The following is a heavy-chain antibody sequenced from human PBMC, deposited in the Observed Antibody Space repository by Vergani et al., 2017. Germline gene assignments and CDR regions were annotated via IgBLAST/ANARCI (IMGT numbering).Heavy chain of an antibody. CDR3: AREYSSTPGRAFDF. D-gene: IGHD2-2*01. CDR1: GFDFSSYI. V-gene: IGHV3-48*01. CDR2: VSACTKSQ. Sequence: QLVDSGGGWVQPGGSLRLSGVVSGFDFSSYIMNWVRQAPGKGLEWVSFVSACTKSQSYAESVKGRFTISRDSAKNSLYLQMDSLRAEDTAVYYCAREYSSTPGRAFDFWGQGTKVTVSS. J-gene: IGHJ3*01.